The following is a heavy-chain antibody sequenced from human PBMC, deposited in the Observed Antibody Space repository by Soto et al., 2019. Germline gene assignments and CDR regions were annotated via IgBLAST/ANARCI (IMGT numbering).Heavy chain of an antibody. Sequence: ASVKVSCKASGYTFTSYGISWVRQAPGQGLEWMGWISAYNGNTNYAQKLQGRVTMTTDTSTSTAYRELRSLRSDDTAVYYCARDTSVVLRFLEWFPNEAWFDPWGQGTLVTVSS. CDR3: ARDTSVVLRFLEWFPNEAWFDP. J-gene: IGHJ5*02. D-gene: IGHD3-3*01. CDR2: ISAYNGNT. V-gene: IGHV1-18*01. CDR1: GYTFTSYG.